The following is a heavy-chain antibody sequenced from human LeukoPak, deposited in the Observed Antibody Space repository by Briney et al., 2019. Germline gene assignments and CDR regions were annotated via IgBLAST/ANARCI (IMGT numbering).Heavy chain of an antibody. Sequence: PGRSLRLSCAASGFTFDDYAMHWVRHAPGKGLEWVSGISWNSGSIGYADSVKGRFTISRDNAKNSLYLQMNSLRAEDTALYYCAKAVYGSGSYYPDVWGKGTTVTVSS. D-gene: IGHD3-10*01. V-gene: IGHV3-9*01. J-gene: IGHJ6*04. CDR1: GFTFDDYA. CDR2: ISWNSGSI. CDR3: AKAVYGSGSYYPDV.